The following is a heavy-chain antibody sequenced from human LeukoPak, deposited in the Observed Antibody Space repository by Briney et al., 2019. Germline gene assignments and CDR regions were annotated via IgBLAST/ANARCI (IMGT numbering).Heavy chain of an antibody. J-gene: IGHJ3*02. D-gene: IGHD1-1*01. V-gene: IGHV1-2*02. Sequence: ASVKVSCKASGYTFTGYYMHWVRQAPGQGLEWMGWINPNSGGTNYAQKFQGRVTMTRDTSISTAYMELSRLRSDDTAVYYCARYDLARDAFDIWGPGTMVTVSS. CDR1: GYTFTGYY. CDR3: ARYDLARDAFDI. CDR2: INPNSGGT.